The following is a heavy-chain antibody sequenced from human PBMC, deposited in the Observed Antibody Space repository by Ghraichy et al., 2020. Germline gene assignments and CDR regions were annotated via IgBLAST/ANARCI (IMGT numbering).Heavy chain of an antibody. Sequence: ESLNISCTVSGGPTSHYYWTWIRRPPGKGLELVGYVSSTGGTNANPSLKRRVTISLDTSKNEVSLKLTSVTAADTAVYYCARDGSPTDYYAQGLDVWGPGTTVTV. CDR2: VSSTGGT. D-gene: IGHD3-10*01. CDR1: GGPTSHYY. CDR3: ARDGSPTDYYAQGLDV. J-gene: IGHJ6*02. V-gene: IGHV4-4*08.